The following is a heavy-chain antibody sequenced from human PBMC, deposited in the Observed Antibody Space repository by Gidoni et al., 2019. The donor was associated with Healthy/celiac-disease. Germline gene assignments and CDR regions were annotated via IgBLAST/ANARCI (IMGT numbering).Heavy chain of an antibody. J-gene: IGHJ6*02. CDR1: GFTFSRYS. CDR3: ARDGYSGYDYPDYYYGMDV. Sequence: EVQLVESGGGLVHPGGSLILSCAVAGFTFSRYSMNWVRQAPGKGFEWVSYISSSSSTIYYADSVKGRFTISRDNAKNSLYLQMNSLRDEDTAVYYCARDGYSGYDYPDYYYGMDVWGQGTTVTVSS. CDR2: ISSSSSTI. V-gene: IGHV3-48*02. D-gene: IGHD5-12*01.